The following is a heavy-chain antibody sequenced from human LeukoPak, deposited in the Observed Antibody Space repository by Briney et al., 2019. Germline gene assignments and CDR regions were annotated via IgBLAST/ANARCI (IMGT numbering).Heavy chain of an antibody. CDR3: ARANYWYYYMDV. CDR2: IYYSGST. Sequence: PSETLSLTCTVSGGSISSYYWSWIRQPPGKGLEWIGYIYYSGSTYYNPSLRSRVTISVDTSENQFSLKLSSVTAADTAVYYCARANYWYYYMDVWGQGTTVTVSS. J-gene: IGHJ6*03. V-gene: IGHV4-59*12. CDR1: GGSISSYY. D-gene: IGHD2-8*02.